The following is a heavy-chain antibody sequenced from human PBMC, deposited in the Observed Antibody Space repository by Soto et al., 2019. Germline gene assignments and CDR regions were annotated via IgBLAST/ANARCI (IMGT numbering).Heavy chain of an antibody. J-gene: IGHJ5*02. CDR3: ARRLGYCSSTSCSAFDP. CDR2: IYYSGST. D-gene: IGHD2-2*01. CDR1: GGSISSSSYY. Sequence: QLQLQESGPGLVKPSETLSLTCTVSGGSISSSSYYWGWIRQPPGKGLEWIGSIYYSGSTYYNPSIKSRVTISVDTSKNQFSLKLSSVTAADTAVYYCARRLGYCSSTSCSAFDPWGQGTLVTVSS. V-gene: IGHV4-39*01.